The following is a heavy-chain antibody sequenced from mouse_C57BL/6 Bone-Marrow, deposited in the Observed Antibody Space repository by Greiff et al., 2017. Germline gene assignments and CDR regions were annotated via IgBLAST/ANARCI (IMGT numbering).Heavy chain of an antibody. D-gene: IGHD1-1*01. CDR3: ARGYYGYYSPCFAY. CDR1: GYTFTSYG. V-gene: IGHV1-81*01. CDR2: IYPRGGDT. J-gene: IGHJ3*01. Sequence: VHVKQSGAELARPGASVKLSCKASGYTFTSYGISWVKQRTGQGLEWIGEIYPRGGDTYYNEKFKGKATLTADKSSSTAYMELRSLTSEDSAVYFCARGYYGYYSPCFAYWGQGTLVTVSA.